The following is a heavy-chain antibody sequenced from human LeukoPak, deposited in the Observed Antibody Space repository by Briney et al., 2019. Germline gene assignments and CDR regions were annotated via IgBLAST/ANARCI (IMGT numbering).Heavy chain of an antibody. CDR2: INPNSGST. J-gene: IGHJ4*02. D-gene: IGHD3-10*01. CDR1: GYTFTGYY. CDR3: ASFGHESNYFDY. V-gene: IGHV1-2*02. Sequence: GASVKVSSKASGYTFTGYYMHWVRQAPGQGLAWMGWINPNSGSTNYAQKFQRRVTMTRDTSISTADMELSRLRSDDTAVYYCASFGHESNYFDYWGQGTLVAVSS.